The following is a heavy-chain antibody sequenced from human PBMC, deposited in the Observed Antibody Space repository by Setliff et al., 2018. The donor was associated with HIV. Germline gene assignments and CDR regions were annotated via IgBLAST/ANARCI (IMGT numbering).Heavy chain of an antibody. CDR2: IYTSGST. J-gene: IGHJ3*02. Sequence: SETLSLTCTVSGGSINSGSYYWSWIRQPAGKGLEWIGHIYTSGSTNYNPSLKSRVTIPVDTSKTQFSLRLNSLTATDTALYYCARASVGATGLYAFDIWGQGTVVTVSS. CDR3: ARASVGATGLYAFDI. CDR1: GGSINSGSYY. D-gene: IGHD1-26*01. V-gene: IGHV4-61*09.